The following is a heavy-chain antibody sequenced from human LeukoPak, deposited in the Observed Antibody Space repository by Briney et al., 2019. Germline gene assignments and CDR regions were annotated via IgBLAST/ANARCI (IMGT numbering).Heavy chain of an antibody. J-gene: IGHJ4*02. Sequence: GGSLRLSCVASEFTFSSYEMNWVRQAPGKGLEWVSYISSSGSTILYADSVKGRFTISRDNAKNSLFLQMNSLSAGDTAVYYCAREKASTTGTTDYDYWGQGTLVTVSS. CDR3: AREKASTTGTTDYDY. V-gene: IGHV3-48*03. CDR2: ISSSGSTI. CDR1: EFTFSSYE. D-gene: IGHD1-1*01.